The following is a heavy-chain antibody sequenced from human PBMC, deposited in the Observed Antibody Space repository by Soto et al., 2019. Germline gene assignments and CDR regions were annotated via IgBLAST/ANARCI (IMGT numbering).Heavy chain of an antibody. CDR1: GFDFTYYA. D-gene: IGHD1-26*01. V-gene: IGHV3-30*18. J-gene: IGHJ4*02. CDR2: MSSDGSKI. Sequence: QVQLVESGGGAVQPGEYLRLSCVASGFDFTYYAMHWVRQAPGKGLESVAVMSSDGSKIHHTDSVKGRFTISRDNSKNTLYLQMNSLRKEDTAVYFCAKDEGVGGTLALFDYWGQGTLVSVSS. CDR3: AKDEGVGGTLALFDY.